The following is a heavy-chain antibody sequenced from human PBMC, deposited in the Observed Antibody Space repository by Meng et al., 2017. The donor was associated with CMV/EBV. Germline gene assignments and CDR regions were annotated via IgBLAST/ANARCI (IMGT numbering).Heavy chain of an antibody. V-gene: IGHV1-2*02. D-gene: IGHD3-10*01. CDR3: ARDRSITMVRGVMGWFDP. CDR1: GYTFTGYY. Sequence: QVQLVQSGAEVKKPGASAKVSCKASGYTFTGYYMHWVRQAPGQGLEWMGWINPNSGGTNYAQKFQGRVTMTRDTSISTAYMELSRLRSDDTAVYYCARDRSITMVRGVMGWFDPWGQGTLVTVSS. J-gene: IGHJ5*02. CDR2: INPNSGGT.